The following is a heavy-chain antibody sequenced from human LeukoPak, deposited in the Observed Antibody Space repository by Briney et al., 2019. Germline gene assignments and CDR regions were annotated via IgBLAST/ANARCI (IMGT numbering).Heavy chain of an antibody. J-gene: IGHJ4*02. V-gene: IGHV4-39*01. CDR1: GDSISTSSYY. CDR2: IYYSGST. CDR3: ARSYYYDYRQIDY. Sequence: SETLSLTCTVSGDSISTSSYYWGWIRQPPGKGLEWLGSIYYSGSTYYNPSLKSRVTISVDTSKNQFSLNLHSVTAADTAVFYCARSYYYDYRQIDYWGQGTLVTVSS. D-gene: IGHD3-22*01.